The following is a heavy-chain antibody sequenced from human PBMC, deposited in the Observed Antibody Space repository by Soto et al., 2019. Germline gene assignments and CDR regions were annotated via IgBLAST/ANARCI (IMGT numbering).Heavy chain of an antibody. CDR3: ASCRGSGKRCYLGMDV. CDR2: ISYDGSNE. D-gene: IGHD3-10*01. J-gene: IGHJ6*02. Sequence: QVQLVESGGGVVQPGRSLRPSCAASGFTFSSSGMHWVRQAPGKGLEWVAVISYDGSNEYYADSVKGRFTISRDNSKNTLYLQMNSLRAEDTAVYYCASCRGSGKRCYLGMDVWGQGTTVTVSS. CDR1: GFTFSSSG. V-gene: IGHV3-30*03.